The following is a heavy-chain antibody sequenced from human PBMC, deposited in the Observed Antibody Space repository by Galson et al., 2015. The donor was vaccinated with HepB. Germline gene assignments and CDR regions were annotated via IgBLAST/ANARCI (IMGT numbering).Heavy chain of an antibody. CDR2: TVYDGTNK. J-gene: IGHJ3*02. V-gene: IGHV3-30*18. D-gene: IGHD5-18*01. CDR1: GFTFNSYG. Sequence: SLRLSCAASGFTFNSYGMHWVRQAPGKGLEWVAVTVYDGTNKNYADSVKGRFTISRDNSKSTLYLQMNSLRAEDTAVYYCTKELGGFSYGYSPFEIRGQGTVVTVSS. CDR3: TKELGGFSYGYSPFEI.